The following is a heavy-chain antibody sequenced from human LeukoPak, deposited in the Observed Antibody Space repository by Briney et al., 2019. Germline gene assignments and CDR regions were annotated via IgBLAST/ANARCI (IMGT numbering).Heavy chain of an antibody. CDR1: GYTFTSYG. J-gene: IGHJ6*02. V-gene: IGHV1-18*01. Sequence: GASVKVSCKASGYTFTSYGISWVRQAPGQGLEWMGWISAYNGNTNYAQKLQGRVTMTTDTSTSTSYMELRSLRSDDTAVYYCARDGYTYTWPPSYYYGMDVWGQGTTVTASS. D-gene: IGHD2-2*02. CDR2: ISAYNGNT. CDR3: ARDGYTYTWPPSYYYGMDV.